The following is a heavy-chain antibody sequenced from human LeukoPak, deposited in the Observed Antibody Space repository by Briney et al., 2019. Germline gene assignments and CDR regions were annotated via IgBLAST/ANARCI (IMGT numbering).Heavy chain of an antibody. CDR1: GGTFSSYA. D-gene: IGHD4-23*01. CDR3: ARDGKESDYFDY. J-gene: IGHJ4*02. CDR2: IIPIFGTA. Sequence: SVKVSWKASGGTFSSYAISWVRQAPGQGLEWMGGIIPIFGTANYAQKFQGRVTITADESTSTAYMELSSLRSEDTAVYYCARDGKESDYFDYWGQGTLVTVSS. V-gene: IGHV1-69*13.